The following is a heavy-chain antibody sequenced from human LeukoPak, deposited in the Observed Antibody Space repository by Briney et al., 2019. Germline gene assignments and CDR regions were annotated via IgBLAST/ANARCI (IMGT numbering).Heavy chain of an antibody. J-gene: IGHJ4*02. D-gene: IGHD3-22*01. CDR1: GFTFSNYM. CDR2: IKSDGITI. CDR3: ARDDDTTGRYSRFDY. Sequence: GGSLRLSCAASGFTFSNYMMHWVRQAPGKGLVWVSRIKSDGITITYADSVKGRFTISRDNAKNTLYLQMNSLRAEDTAVYFCARDDDTTGRYSRFDYWGQGSLVTVSS. V-gene: IGHV3-74*01.